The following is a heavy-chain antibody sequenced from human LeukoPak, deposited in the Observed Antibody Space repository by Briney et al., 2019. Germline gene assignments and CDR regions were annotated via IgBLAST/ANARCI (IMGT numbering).Heavy chain of an antibody. CDR1: GLTFSSYS. Sequence: GGSLRLSCEVSGLTFSSYSMNWVRQAPGKGLEWLSYISSSSSSIYYADSVKGRFTISRDNAKNSLYLQMNSLRAEDTAVYYCARDQDWVFDYWGQGTQVTVSS. J-gene: IGHJ4*02. CDR2: ISSSSSSI. D-gene: IGHD3/OR15-3a*01. V-gene: IGHV3-48*01. CDR3: ARDQDWVFDY.